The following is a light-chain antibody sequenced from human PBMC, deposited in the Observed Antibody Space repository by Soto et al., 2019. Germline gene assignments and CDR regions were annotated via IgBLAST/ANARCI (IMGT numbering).Light chain of an antibody. CDR3: KQRTDWPTIT. J-gene: IGKJ5*01. CDR1: QSVRTV. CDR2: DAS. V-gene: IGKV3-11*01. Sequence: EIVLTQSPATLSLSPGERATLSCGASQSVRTVLAWYQQKPGQAPRLLIYDASTRATGVPARFSGSGSGTDFTLTISNLESEDFGFYYCKQRTDWPTITFGQGTRLDIK.